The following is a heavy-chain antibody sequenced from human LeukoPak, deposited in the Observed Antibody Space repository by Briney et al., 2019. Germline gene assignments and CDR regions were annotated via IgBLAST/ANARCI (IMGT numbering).Heavy chain of an antibody. CDR2: VNSDGSST. Sequence: GGSLRLSCAASGFTFSSYLMHWVRQAPGKGLVWVSRVNSDGSSTTYADSVKGRFTISRDNAKNTLYLQMNSLRAEDTAVYYCATGSTQYSSGWYGLDYWGQGTLVTVSS. V-gene: IGHV3-74*01. D-gene: IGHD6-19*01. J-gene: IGHJ4*02. CDR3: ATGSTQYSSGWYGLDY. CDR1: GFTFSSYL.